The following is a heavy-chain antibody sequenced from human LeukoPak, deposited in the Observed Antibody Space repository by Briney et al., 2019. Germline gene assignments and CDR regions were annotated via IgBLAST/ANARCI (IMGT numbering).Heavy chain of an antibody. Sequence: ASVKVSCKASGYTFTGYAMDWVRQAPGQRLEWMGWINTGNGDTKYSQKVQGRATITRDTSASTAYMELSSLRSEDTAVYYCARDRTSYYDSRGYTFDYWGQGTLVIVS. D-gene: IGHD3-22*01. CDR1: GYTFTGYA. V-gene: IGHV1-3*04. CDR3: ARDRTSYYDSRGYTFDY. CDR2: INTGNGDT. J-gene: IGHJ4*02.